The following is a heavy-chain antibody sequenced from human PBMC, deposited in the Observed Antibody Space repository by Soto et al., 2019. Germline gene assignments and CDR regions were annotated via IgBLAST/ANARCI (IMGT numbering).Heavy chain of an antibody. CDR1: GFTFSSYA. D-gene: IGHD5-18*01. CDR3: AKDYRGWGYSYGNFDY. V-gene: IGHV3-23*01. Sequence: DVQLLESGGGLVQPGGSLRLSCVVSGFTFSSYAMSWVRQAPGKGLEWVSVITGSGGSTYYAESVKGRFTISRDNSKNTLYLQMNSLRAEDTAVYYCAKDYRGWGYSYGNFDYWGQGTLVTVSS. J-gene: IGHJ4*02. CDR2: ITGSGGST.